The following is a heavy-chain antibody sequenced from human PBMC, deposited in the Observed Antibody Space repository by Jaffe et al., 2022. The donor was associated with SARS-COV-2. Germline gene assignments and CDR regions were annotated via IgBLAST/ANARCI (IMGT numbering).Heavy chain of an antibody. V-gene: IGHV3-30*04. D-gene: IGHD3-22*01. Sequence: QVQLVESGGGVVQPGRSLRLSCAASGFTFSSYAMHWVRQAPGKGLEWVAVISYDGSNKYYADSVKGRFTISRDNSKNTLYLQMNSLRAEDTAVYYCARGARSTYYYDSSGYYTPHDYWGQGTLVTVSS. CDR2: ISYDGSNK. CDR1: GFTFSSYA. CDR3: ARGARSTYYYDSSGYYTPHDY. J-gene: IGHJ4*02.